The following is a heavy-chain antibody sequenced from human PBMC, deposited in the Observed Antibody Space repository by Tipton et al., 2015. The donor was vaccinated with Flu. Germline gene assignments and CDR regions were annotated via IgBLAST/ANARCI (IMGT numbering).Heavy chain of an antibody. CDR2: IIQSGNA. Sequence: TLSLTCTVSGGSISSYYWSWIRQSPGTGLQWIATIIQSGNAYYNPSLRSRVTISVDTTKNLFSLNLSSVTATDTAVYYCARALNSGREYTFDIWGRGTVVTVSS. V-gene: IGHV4-59*08. CDR1: GGSISSYY. D-gene: IGHD1-26*01. CDR3: ARALNSGREYTFDI. J-gene: IGHJ3*02.